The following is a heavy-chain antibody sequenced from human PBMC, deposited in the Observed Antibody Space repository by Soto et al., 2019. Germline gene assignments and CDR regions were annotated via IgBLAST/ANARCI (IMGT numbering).Heavy chain of an antibody. Sequence: EVQLLESGGGLVQPGGSLRLSCAASGFTFTTYAMSWVRQAPGKGLEWVSAISGSAGSTYYADSVKGRFTISSDNSKNTLYMPMNSLRAEDTAVYYCAKNWDATFSSSSHWGKGTLVSVSS. J-gene: IGHJ4*02. D-gene: IGHD6-6*01. CDR3: AKNWDATFSSSSH. CDR2: ISGSAGST. CDR1: GFTFTTYA. V-gene: IGHV3-23*01.